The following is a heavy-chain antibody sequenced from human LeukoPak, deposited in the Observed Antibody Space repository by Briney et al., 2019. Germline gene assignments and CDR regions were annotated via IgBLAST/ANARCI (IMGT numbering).Heavy chain of an antibody. J-gene: IGHJ4*01. CDR3: ARDNDKVVDH. V-gene: IGHV1-18*01. Sequence: ASVKVSCKTSGYTFSNYGISWVRQATGQGLEWMGWITAYNGNRLYAQRFQGGITLTTDTSTSTSYMELRSLEYDDTAIYYCARDNDKVVDHWGQGTLVTVSS. CDR2: ITAYNGNR. CDR1: GYTFSNYG. D-gene: IGHD1-1*01.